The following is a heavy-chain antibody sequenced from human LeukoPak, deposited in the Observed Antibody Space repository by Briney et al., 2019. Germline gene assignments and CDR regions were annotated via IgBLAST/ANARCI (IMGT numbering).Heavy chain of an antibody. CDR1: GFTFSVHA. CDR3: AKANWVSNADAVW. V-gene: IGHV3-23*01. CDR2: IGGGDDDR. Sequence: GGSLRLSCAASGFTFSVHAMSWVRQAPGKGPEWVSSIGGGDDDRYYADSVKGRFTLPRDDSRNTVYLQLKNLRVEDTAIYFCAKANWVSNADAVWWGQGTQVTVSS. J-gene: IGHJ4*02. D-gene: IGHD1-1*01.